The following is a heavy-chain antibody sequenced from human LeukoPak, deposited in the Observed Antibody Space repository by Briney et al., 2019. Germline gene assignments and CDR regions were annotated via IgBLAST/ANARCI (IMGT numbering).Heavy chain of an antibody. Sequence: TGGSLRLSCAASGFTFSSYAMSWVRQAPGKGLEWVSAISGSGGSTYYADSVKGRFTISRDNSKNTLYLQMNSLRAEDTAVYYCAKDGGLWVSAHWGDSWGQGTLVTVSS. V-gene: IGHV3-23*01. CDR1: GFTFSSYA. J-gene: IGHJ4*02. CDR3: AKDGGLWVSAHWGDS. D-gene: IGHD7-27*01. CDR2: ISGSGGST.